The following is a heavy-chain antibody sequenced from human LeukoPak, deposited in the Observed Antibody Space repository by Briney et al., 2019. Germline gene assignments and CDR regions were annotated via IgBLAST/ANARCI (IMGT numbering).Heavy chain of an antibody. Sequence: ASVTVSCKASGYTFTGYYMHWVRQAPGQGLEWMGWINPNSGGTNYAQKFQGRVTMTRDTSISTAYMELSRLRSDDTAVYYCARELTTVHAGAGYWGQGTLVTVSS. D-gene: IGHD4-11*01. V-gene: IGHV1-2*02. J-gene: IGHJ4*02. CDR3: ARELTTVHAGAGY. CDR2: INPNSGGT. CDR1: GYTFTGYY.